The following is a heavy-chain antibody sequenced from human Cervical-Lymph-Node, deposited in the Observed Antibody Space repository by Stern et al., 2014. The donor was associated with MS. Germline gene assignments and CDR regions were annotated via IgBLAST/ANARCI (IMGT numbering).Heavy chain of an antibody. V-gene: IGHV2-5*01. CDR1: GFSLNTGRPG. D-gene: IGHD6-13*01. Sequence: QITLKESGPTLVKPTQTLTLTCTFSGFSLNTGRPGVGWIRQPPGKAPEWLALIYWNDDRRYSPSLMNRLTVTKDTSKNQVVLSLANLDPVDTATYYCAHRGEYTSNWDLYYFDYWGQGIPVTVSS. CDR2: IYWNDDR. J-gene: IGHJ4*02. CDR3: AHRGEYTSNWDLYYFDY.